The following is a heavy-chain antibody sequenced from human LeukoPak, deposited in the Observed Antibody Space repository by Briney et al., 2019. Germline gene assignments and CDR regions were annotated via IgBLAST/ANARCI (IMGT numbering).Heavy chain of an antibody. V-gene: IGHV3-20*01. CDR3: CSGGSCSRREAFDI. Sequence: GGSLRLSCAASGFTFDDYGMSWVRQAPGKGLEWVSGINWNGGSTGYADSVKGRFTISRDNAKNSLYLQMNSLYYCAREAGGYCSGGSCSRREAFDIWGQGTMVTVSS. J-gene: IGHJ3*02. CDR2: INWNGGST. CDR1: GFTFDDYG. D-gene: IGHD2-15*01.